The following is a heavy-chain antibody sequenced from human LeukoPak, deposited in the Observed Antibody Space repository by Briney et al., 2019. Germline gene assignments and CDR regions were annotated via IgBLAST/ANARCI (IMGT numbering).Heavy chain of an antibody. CDR3: AILAGQLAFDY. J-gene: IGHJ4*02. CDR2: INHRGST. Sequence: PSETPCLTCAVYAGSFRGYYWSWIRHPPGKGLEWIGEINHRGSTSYNASLKSRVTISVDTSKNQFSLKLSSVTAADTAVYYCAILAGQLAFDYWGQGTLVTVSS. CDR1: AGSFRGYY. D-gene: IGHD3-16*01. V-gene: IGHV4-34*01.